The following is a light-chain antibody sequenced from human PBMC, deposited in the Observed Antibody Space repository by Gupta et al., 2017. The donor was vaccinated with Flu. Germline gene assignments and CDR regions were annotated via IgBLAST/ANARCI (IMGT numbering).Light chain of an antibody. CDR2: DND. Sequence: QSVLTQPPSVSAAPGQKVTISCSGSSSNIGINYVSWYQQLPGTAPQLLIYDNDQRPSGIPDRFSGSKSGTSATLGISGLQTGDEADYYCGTWDNSLSAMIFGGGTKLAVL. CDR3: GTWDNSLSAMI. V-gene: IGLV1-51*01. CDR1: SSNIGINY. J-gene: IGLJ2*01.